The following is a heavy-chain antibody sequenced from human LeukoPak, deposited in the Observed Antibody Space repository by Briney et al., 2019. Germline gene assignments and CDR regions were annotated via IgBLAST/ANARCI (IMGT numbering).Heavy chain of an antibody. CDR1: GFTVSSNY. J-gene: IGHJ4*02. CDR2: IYSGGST. CDR3: AKGELVRTFDY. D-gene: IGHD6-13*01. Sequence: GGSLRLSCAASGFTVSSNYMSWVRQAPGKGLEWVSIIYSGGSTFYADSVKGRFTIPRDNSKNTLYLQMNSLRAEDTAVYYCAKGELVRTFDYWGQGTLVTVSS. V-gene: IGHV3-53*01.